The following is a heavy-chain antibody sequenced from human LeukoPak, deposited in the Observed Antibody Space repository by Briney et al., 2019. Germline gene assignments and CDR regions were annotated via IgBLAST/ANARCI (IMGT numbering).Heavy chain of an antibody. Sequence: PGGSLRLSCAASGFTFSSYAMSWVRQAPGKGLEWVSGSGSGGSTYYADSVKGRFTISRDNSKSTLYLQMSSLRAEDTAVYYCAKDFWSGYYPNCWGQGTLVTVSS. CDR3: AKDFWSGYYPNC. CDR2: SGSGGST. CDR1: GFTFSSYA. J-gene: IGHJ4*02. D-gene: IGHD3-3*01. V-gene: IGHV3-23*01.